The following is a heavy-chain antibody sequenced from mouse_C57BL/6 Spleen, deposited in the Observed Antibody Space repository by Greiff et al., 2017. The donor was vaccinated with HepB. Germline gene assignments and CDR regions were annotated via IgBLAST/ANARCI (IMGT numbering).Heavy chain of an antibody. Sequence: EVKLVESGGGLVQSGRSLRLSCATSGFTFSDFYMEWVRQAPGKGLEWIAASRNKANDYTTEYSASVKGRFIVSRDTSQSILYLQMNALRAEDTAIYYCAREPLDGYGFDYWGQGTTLTVSS. J-gene: IGHJ2*01. V-gene: IGHV7-1*01. D-gene: IGHD2-2*01. CDR3: AREPLDGYGFDY. CDR1: GFTFSDFY. CDR2: SRNKANDYTT.